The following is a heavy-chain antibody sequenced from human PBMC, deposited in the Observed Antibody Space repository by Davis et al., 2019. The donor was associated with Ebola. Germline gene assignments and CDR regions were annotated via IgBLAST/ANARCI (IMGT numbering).Heavy chain of an antibody. V-gene: IGHV5-51*01. CDR2: IYPGDSET. CDR3: ARRAAVAYDHVWGISRHDAFNI. Sequence: KVSCKGSGYTFTSYWIAWVRQVPGKGLEWMGSIYPGDSETRYSPSLQGQVTISADKSIATAYLQWSSLKASDTAMYYCARRAAVAYDHVWGISRHDAFNIWGQGTKVTVSS. D-gene: IGHD3-16*01. J-gene: IGHJ3*02. CDR1: GYTFTSYW.